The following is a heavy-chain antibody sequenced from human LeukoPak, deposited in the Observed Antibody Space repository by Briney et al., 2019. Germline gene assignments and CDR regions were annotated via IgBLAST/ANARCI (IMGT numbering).Heavy chain of an antibody. CDR3: VREVSSGWAFDS. D-gene: IGHD6-19*01. CDR2: VNEEGTKK. Sequence: GGSLRHSCSASGFTFNKYWMSWIRQLPGQGLEWVANVNEEGTKKYYVGSVKGRFTNSRDNARNLLYLQMNSLRAEDTAVYYCVREVSSGWAFDSWGHGNLVTVSS. J-gene: IGHJ4*01. CDR1: GFTFNKYW. V-gene: IGHV3-7*01.